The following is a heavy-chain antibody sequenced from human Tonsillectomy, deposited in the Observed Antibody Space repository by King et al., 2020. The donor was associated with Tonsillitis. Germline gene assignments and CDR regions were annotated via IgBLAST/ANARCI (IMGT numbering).Heavy chain of an antibody. V-gene: IGHV4-59*08. CDR2: FLYSGHT. Sequence: VQLQESGPGLVKPSETLSLTCTVSGGSISSYHWSWIRQPPGKGLEWIGYFLYSGHTNYNPSLKSRVTISVDTSKNQFSLKLTSVTAADTARYYCARPGRRHSGDCKFDYCGQETLLTVSS. J-gene: IGHJ4*02. CDR3: ARPGRRHSGDCKFDY. CDR1: GGSISSYH. D-gene: IGHD4-17*01.